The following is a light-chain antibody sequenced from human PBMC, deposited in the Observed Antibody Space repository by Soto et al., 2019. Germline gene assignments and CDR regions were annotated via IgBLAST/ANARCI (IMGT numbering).Light chain of an antibody. CDR3: GTWDSSLSAVV. J-gene: IGLJ2*01. Sequence: QSVLTQSTSVSAAPGQKVTISCSGSSSNIGNNFVSWYQQLPGAAPKFLIYDNDKRPSGIPDQFSGSKSGTSATLGITGLQTGDEADYYCGTWDSSLSAVVFGGGTKLTVL. V-gene: IGLV1-51*01. CDR2: DND. CDR1: SSNIGNNF.